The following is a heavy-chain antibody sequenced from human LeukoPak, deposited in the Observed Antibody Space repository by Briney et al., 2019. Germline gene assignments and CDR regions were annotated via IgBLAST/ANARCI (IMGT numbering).Heavy chain of an antibody. CDR3: AKGYCSGGSCSKRDAFDI. D-gene: IGHD2-15*01. V-gene: IGHV3-30*02. CDR1: GFTFSSYG. J-gene: IGHJ3*02. Sequence: GGSLRLSCAASGFTFSSYGMHWVRQAPGKGLEWVAFIRYVGSNKYYADSVKGRFTISRDNSKNTLYLQMNSLRAEDTAVYYCAKGYCSGGSCSKRDAFDIWGQGTMVTVSS. CDR2: IRYVGSNK.